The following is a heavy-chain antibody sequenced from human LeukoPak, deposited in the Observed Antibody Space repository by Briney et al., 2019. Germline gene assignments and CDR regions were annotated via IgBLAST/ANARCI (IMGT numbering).Heavy chain of an antibody. CDR1: GYTFTGYY. CDR3: ARVFHRRELLYYYYGMDV. J-gene: IGHJ6*02. V-gene: IGHV1-2*02. Sequence: ASVKVSCKSSGYTFTGYYMHWVRQAPGQGREGMGWINPNSGGTNYAQKFQGRVTMTRDTSISTAYMELSRLRSDDTAVYYCARVFHRRELLYYYYGMDVWGQGTTVTVSS. D-gene: IGHD1-26*01. CDR2: INPNSGGT.